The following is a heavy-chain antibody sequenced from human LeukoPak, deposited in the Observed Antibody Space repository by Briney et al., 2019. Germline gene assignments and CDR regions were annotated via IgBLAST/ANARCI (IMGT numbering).Heavy chain of an antibody. D-gene: IGHD5-12*01. CDR1: GFTFSSYE. CDR2: ISSSGSTI. J-gene: IGHJ4*02. V-gene: IGHV3-48*03. CDR3: ARGEGGYDPFDY. Sequence: GGSLRLSCAASGFTFSSYEMNWVRQAPGKGLEWVSYISSSGSTIYYADSVKGRFTISRDNAKNSLYLQMNSLRAEDTAVYYCARGEGGYDPFDYWGQGTLVTVS.